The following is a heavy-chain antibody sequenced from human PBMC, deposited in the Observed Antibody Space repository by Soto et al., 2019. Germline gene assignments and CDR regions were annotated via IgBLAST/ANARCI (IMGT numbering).Heavy chain of an antibody. CDR3: AEDMSYCDTSGYCSGYYYYGVDV. CDR1: GFTFSSYA. D-gene: IGHD3-22*01. CDR2: FRGCGSNT. Sequence: EMQLLESGGGLIQPGGSLRLSCAASGFTFSSYAMSWVRQAPGKGLEWISGFRGCGSNTYYADSVEGRFTISRDISKNTLYLQMNSLRAEDTALYYCAEDMSYCDTSGYCSGYYYYGVDVWVQGTTVTVSS. J-gene: IGHJ6*02. V-gene: IGHV3-23*01.